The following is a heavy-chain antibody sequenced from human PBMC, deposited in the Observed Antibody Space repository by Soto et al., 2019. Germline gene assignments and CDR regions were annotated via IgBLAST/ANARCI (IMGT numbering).Heavy chain of an antibody. J-gene: IGHJ4*02. CDR1: GFTVSSNY. V-gene: IGHV3-53*01. Sequence: GGSLRLSCAASGFTVSSNYMSWVRQAPGKGLEWVSVIYSGGSTYYADSVKGRFTISRDNSKNTLYLQMNSLRAEDTAVYYCAREKYSGYSPHEYYFDYWGQGTLVTVSS. CDR2: IYSGGST. D-gene: IGHD5-12*01. CDR3: AREKYSGYSPHEYYFDY.